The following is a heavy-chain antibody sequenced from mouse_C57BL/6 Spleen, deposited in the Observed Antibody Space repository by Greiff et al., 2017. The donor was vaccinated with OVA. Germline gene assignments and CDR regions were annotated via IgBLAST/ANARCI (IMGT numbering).Heavy chain of an antibody. V-gene: IGHV5-17*01. CDR3: ARDNDGYSFAY. CDR2: ISSGSSTI. D-gene: IGHD2-3*01. J-gene: IGHJ3*01. Sequence: EVKLVESGGGLVKPGGSLKLSCAASGFTFSDYGMHWVRQAPEKGLEWVAYISSGSSTIYYADTVKGRFTISRDNAKNTLFLQMTSLRSEDTAMYYCARDNDGYSFAYWGQGTLVTVSA. CDR1: GFTFSDYG.